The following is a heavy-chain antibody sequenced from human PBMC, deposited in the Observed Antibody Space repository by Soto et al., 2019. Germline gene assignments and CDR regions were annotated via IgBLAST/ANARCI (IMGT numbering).Heavy chain of an antibody. V-gene: IGHV5-51*01. CDR1: GYRFTSYW. D-gene: IGHD2-2*01. CDR2: IYPGDSDT. CDR3: ARRDCSSTSCYLKEDYYYYGMDV. J-gene: IGHJ6*02. Sequence: GESLKISCKGSGYRFTSYWIGWVRQMPGKGLEWMGIIYPGDSDTRYSPSFQGQATISADKSISTAYLQWSSLKASDTAMYYCARRDCSSTSCYLKEDYYYYGMDVWGQGTTVTVSS.